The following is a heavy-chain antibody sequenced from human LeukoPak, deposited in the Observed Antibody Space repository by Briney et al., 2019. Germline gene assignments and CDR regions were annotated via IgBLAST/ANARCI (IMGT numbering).Heavy chain of an antibody. CDR3: ARVPNIISSWYQNRYCFDY. Sequence: GASVKVSCKASGGTFSSYAISWVRQAPGQGLEWMGGIIPIFGTANYAQKFQGRVTITADESTSTAYMELSSLRSEDTAVYYCARVPNIISSWYQNRYCFDYWGQGTLVTVSS. J-gene: IGHJ4*02. V-gene: IGHV1-69*13. D-gene: IGHD6-13*01. CDR1: GGTFSSYA. CDR2: IIPIFGTA.